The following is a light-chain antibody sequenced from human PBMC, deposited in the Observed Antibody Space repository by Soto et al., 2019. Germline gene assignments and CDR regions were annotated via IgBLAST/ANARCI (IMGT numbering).Light chain of an antibody. Sequence: EIVLTQSPATLSLSPGERATLSCRASQTFSSHLAWYQQKPGQAPRLLIYDASKRATGIPARFSGRGSGTDFTLTIGSSEPEDFADYDCQHRSNWPPVSTFGQGTRLEIK. J-gene: IGKJ5*01. V-gene: IGKV3-11*01. CDR1: QTFSSH. CDR3: QHRSNWPPVST. CDR2: DAS.